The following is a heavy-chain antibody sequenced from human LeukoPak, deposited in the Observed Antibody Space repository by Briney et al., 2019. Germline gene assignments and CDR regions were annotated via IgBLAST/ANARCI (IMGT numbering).Heavy chain of an antibody. CDR2: IKEDGSDK. CDR1: GFSFSSYW. J-gene: IGHJ4*02. V-gene: IGHV3-7*01. CDR3: GVVY. Sequence: PGGSLRLSCAASGFSFSSYWMTWVRQAPGGGLEWVANIKEDGSDKYYVDSVKGRFSISRDNAKNSLYLQMNSLRAEDTAVYYCGVVYWGQGILVTVSS.